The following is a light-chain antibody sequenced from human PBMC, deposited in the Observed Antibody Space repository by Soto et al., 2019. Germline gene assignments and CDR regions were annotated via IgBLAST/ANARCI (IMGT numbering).Light chain of an antibody. V-gene: IGKV3-11*01. J-gene: IGKJ5*01. CDR1: QSVRSN. Sequence: EIVLTQSPGTLSXXXXXXXXXXXRASQSVRSNLAWHQQKPGQAPRLLIYDASNRATGIPARFSASGSGTDFTLTINNLEPEDFAVYYCQVRTNWSIAFGQGTRLEIK. CDR2: DAS. CDR3: QVRTNWSIA.